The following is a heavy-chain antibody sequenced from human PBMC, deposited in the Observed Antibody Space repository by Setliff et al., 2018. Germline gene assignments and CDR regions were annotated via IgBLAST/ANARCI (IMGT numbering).Heavy chain of an antibody. CDR1: GGTFNSFL. CDR3: ARALGGISAAGNNWLDS. J-gene: IGHJ5*01. D-gene: IGHD6-13*01. CDR2: IIPLFGTT. Sequence: SVKVSCKNSGGTFNSFLVSWVRQAPGQGLEWMGGIIPLFGTTKYAQKFQDRITMTADESATTAYMELASLRSEDTAVYYCARALGGISAAGNNWLDSWGQGTLVTVSS. V-gene: IGHV1-69*13.